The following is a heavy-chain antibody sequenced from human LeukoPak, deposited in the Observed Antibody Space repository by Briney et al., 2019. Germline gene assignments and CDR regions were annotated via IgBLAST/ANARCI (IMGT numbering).Heavy chain of an antibody. D-gene: IGHD5-18*01. Sequence: SETLSLTCTVSGGSISRYYWSWIRQPPGKGLEWIGYIYYSGSTNYNPSLKSRVTISVDTSKNQFSLKLSSVTAADTAVYYCARVGATSYGFDYWGQGTLVTVSP. CDR1: GGSISRYY. CDR3: ARVGATSYGFDY. CDR2: IYYSGST. J-gene: IGHJ4*02. V-gene: IGHV4-59*01.